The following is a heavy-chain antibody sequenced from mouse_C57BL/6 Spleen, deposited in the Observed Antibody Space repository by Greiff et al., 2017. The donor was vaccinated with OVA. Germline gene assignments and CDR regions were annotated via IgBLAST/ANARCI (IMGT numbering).Heavy chain of an antibody. CDR1: GYTFTSYW. CDR2: IYPGSGST. V-gene: IGHV1-55*01. D-gene: IGHD1-1*01. CDR3: ARRSTVVAGNAMDY. Sequence: QVQLKQPGAELVKPGASVKMSCKASGYTFTSYWITWVKQRPGQGLEWIGDIYPGSGSTNYNEKFKSKATLTVDTSSSTAYMQLSSLTSEDSAVYYCARRSTVVAGNAMDYWGQGTSVTVSS. J-gene: IGHJ4*01.